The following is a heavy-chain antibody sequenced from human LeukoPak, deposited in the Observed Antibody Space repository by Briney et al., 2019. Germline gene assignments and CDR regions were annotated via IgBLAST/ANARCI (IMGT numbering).Heavy chain of an antibody. CDR3: ASVQYVWGSYRQNWFDP. V-gene: IGHV1-8*01. CDR1: GYTFTSYD. D-gene: IGHD3-16*02. J-gene: IGHJ5*02. CDR2: MSPNSGDT. Sequence: ASVKVSCKASGYTFTSYDFNWVRQATGQRPEWMGWMSPNSGDTGYAQKFQDRVTMTRNTSISTAYMELSSLRSEDTAVYYCASVQYVWGSYRQNWFDPWGQGTLVTVSS.